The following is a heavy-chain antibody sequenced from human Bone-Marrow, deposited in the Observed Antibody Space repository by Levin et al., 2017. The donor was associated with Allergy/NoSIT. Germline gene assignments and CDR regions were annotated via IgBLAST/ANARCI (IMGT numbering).Heavy chain of an antibody. Sequence: SLKISCAASGFTFDDYAMHWVRQAPGKGLEWVSGISWNSGSIGYADSVKGRFTISRDNAKNSLYLQMNSLRAEDTALYYCAKDSKQQLVSFAFDIWGQGTMVTVSS. CDR1: GFTFDDYA. D-gene: IGHD6-13*01. CDR2: ISWNSGSI. V-gene: IGHV3-9*01. J-gene: IGHJ3*02. CDR3: AKDSKQQLVSFAFDI.